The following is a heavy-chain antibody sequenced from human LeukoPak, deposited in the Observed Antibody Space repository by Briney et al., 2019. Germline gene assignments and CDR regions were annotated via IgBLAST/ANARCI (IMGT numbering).Heavy chain of an antibody. D-gene: IGHD3-22*01. CDR2: IYSSGST. CDR3: ARAGDSSGYYWVFDY. J-gene: IGHJ4*02. Sequence: PSGTLSLTCTVSGGSISSYYWSWIRQPAGKGLEWIGRIYSSGSTNYNPSLKSRLSMSVDTSKNQFSLRLSSVTAADTAVYYCARAGDSSGYYWVFDYWGQGTLVTVSS. V-gene: IGHV4-4*07. CDR1: GGSISSYY.